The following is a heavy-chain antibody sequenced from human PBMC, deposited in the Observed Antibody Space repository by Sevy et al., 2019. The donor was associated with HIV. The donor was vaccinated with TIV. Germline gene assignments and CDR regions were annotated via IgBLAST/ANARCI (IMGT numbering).Heavy chain of an antibody. CDR1: GFTFSHYY. Sequence: GESLKISCAASGFTFSHYYMSWIRQAPGKGLEWVSYISSSGNTIYYTDSVKGRFTISRDNAKNSLYLQLDSLRAEDTAVYYCARDPTYYDFWCGYYTGWFDPWGQGTLVTVSS. CDR2: ISSSGNTI. V-gene: IGHV3-11*01. D-gene: IGHD3-3*01. J-gene: IGHJ5*02. CDR3: ARDPTYYDFWCGYYTGWFDP.